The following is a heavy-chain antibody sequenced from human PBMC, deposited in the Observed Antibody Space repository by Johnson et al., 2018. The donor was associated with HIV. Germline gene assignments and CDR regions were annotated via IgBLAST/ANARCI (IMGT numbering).Heavy chain of an antibody. Sequence: YSSGNTYYADSVKGRFTISRDSSRNTLYLQIDTLKVEDTALYYCTRSKLQFLAPDAFDLWGQGTMVTVSS. V-gene: IGHV3-53*01. J-gene: IGHJ3*01. CDR2: YSSGNT. CDR3: TRSKLQFLAPDAFDL. D-gene: IGHD5-24*01.